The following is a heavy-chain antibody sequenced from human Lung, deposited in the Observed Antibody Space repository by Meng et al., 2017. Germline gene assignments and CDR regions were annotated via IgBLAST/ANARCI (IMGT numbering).Heavy chain of an antibody. V-gene: IGHV4-4*02. CDR1: GGPIGDTCA. CDR3: AKRGLRLDRQNFDD. D-gene: IGHD6-19*01. J-gene: IGHJ4*02. Sequence: QEQRARLAEPSGTPPLPGAVPGGPIGDTCAGSWVHQPRGEGREWIGEIYHSESTNYNPSLKSRVTISVDKSKNQFSLKLGSVTAADTSVYSCAKRGLRLDRQNFDDWGQGTLVTVSS. CDR2: IYHSEST.